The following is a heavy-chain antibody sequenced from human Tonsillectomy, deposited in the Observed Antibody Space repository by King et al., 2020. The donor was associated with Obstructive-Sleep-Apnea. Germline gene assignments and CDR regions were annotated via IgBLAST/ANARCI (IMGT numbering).Heavy chain of an antibody. D-gene: IGHD5-12*01. Sequence: VQLVESGGGLVQPGGSLRLSCAASGFTFSSYSMNWVRQAPGKGLEWVSYITSSSNTLYYADSVRGRFTISRDNANNSRYLQMNSLRAEDTAVYYCARDSGDSGYDSRPIWGQGILVTVSS. V-gene: IGHV3-48*04. CDR3: ARDSGDSGYDSRPI. CDR1: GFTFSSYS. CDR2: ITSSSNTL. J-gene: IGHJ4*02.